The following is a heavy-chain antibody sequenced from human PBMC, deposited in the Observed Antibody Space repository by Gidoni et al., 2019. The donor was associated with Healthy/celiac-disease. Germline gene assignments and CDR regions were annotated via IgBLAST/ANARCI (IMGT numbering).Heavy chain of an antibody. J-gene: IGHJ3*02. CDR1: GFTFDDYA. V-gene: IGHV3-9*01. D-gene: IGHD3-22*01. CDR2: ISWNSGSI. CDR3: AKDRFMIVVAQNDAFDI. Sequence: EVQLVESGGGLVQPGRSLRLSCAASGFTFDDYAMHWVRQAPGKGLEWVSGISWNSGSIGYADSVKGRLTISRDNAKNSLYLQMNSLRAEDTALYYCAKDRFMIVVAQNDAFDIWGQGTMVTVSS.